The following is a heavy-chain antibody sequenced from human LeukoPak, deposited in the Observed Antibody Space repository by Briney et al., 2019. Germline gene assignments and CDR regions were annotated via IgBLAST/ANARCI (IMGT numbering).Heavy chain of an antibody. CDR2: ISSSGSTI. V-gene: IGHV3-11*01. CDR3: ASGQQLVLYDAFDI. Sequence: GGSLRLSCAASGFTFSDYYMSWIRQAPGKGLEWVSYISSSGSTIYYADSVKGRFPISRDNAKNSLYLQMNSLRAEDTAVYYCASGQQLVLYDAFDIWGQGTMVTVSS. J-gene: IGHJ3*02. D-gene: IGHD6-13*01. CDR1: GFTFSDYY.